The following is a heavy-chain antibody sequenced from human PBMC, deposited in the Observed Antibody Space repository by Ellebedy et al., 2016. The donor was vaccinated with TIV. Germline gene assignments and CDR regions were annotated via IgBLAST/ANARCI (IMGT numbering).Heavy chain of an antibody. CDR1: GFNFEDYG. Sequence: GESLKISCAASGFNFEDYGMRWVRQAPGKGLEWVSGINWNGGSTTYADSVKGRFTISRDNAKNSLYLQMNSLRAEDTALYYCARDLVPYGMDVWGQGTTVTVSS. V-gene: IGHV3-20*04. D-gene: IGHD2-2*01. J-gene: IGHJ6*02. CDR3: ARDLVPYGMDV. CDR2: INWNGGST.